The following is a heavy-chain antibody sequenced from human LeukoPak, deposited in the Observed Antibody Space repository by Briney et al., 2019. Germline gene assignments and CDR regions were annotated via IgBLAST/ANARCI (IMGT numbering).Heavy chain of an antibody. D-gene: IGHD6-13*01. CDR3: ARIKGPRIATGHFDY. CDR2: ISAYNGNT. J-gene: IGHJ4*02. V-gene: IGHV1-18*04. Sequence: GASVKVSCKASGYTFTGYYMHWVRQAPGQGLEWMGWISAYNGNTNYAQKLQGRVTMTTDTSTSTAYMELRSLRSDDTAVYYCARIKGPRIATGHFDYWGQGTLVTVSS. CDR1: GYTFTGYY.